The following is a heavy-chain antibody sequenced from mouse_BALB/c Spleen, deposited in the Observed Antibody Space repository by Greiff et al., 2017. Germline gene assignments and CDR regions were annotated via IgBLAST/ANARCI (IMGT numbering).Heavy chain of an antibody. CDR2: ISSGGSYT. Sequence: EVKLVESGGGLVKPGGSLKLSCAASGFTFSSYGMSWVRQTPDKRLEWVATISSGGSYTYYPDSVKGRFTISRDNAKNTLYLQMSSLKSEDTAMYYCASPDSSGYVDYAMDYWGQGTSVTVSS. CDR1: GFTFSSYG. J-gene: IGHJ4*01. CDR3: ASPDSSGYVDYAMDY. V-gene: IGHV5-6*03. D-gene: IGHD3-2*01.